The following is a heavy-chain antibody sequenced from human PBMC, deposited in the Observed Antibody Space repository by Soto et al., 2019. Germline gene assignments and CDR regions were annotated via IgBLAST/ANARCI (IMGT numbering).Heavy chain of an antibody. V-gene: IGHV3-64*01. CDR3: AIRASYYDSSGYFDY. J-gene: IGHJ4*02. D-gene: IGHD3-22*01. CDR2: ISSNGGST. CDR1: GFTFSSYA. Sequence: GGSLRLSCAASGFTFSSYAMHWVRQAPGKGLEYVSAISSNGGSTYYANSVKGRFTISRDNAKNTLYLQMNSLRAEDTAVYYCAIRASYYDSSGYFDYWGQGTLVTVSS.